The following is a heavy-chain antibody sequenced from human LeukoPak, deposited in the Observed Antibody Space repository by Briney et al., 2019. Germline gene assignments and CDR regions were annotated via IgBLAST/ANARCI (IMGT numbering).Heavy chain of an antibody. Sequence: SETLSLTCTVSGGSISSYYWSWIRQPAGKGLERIGRIYTSGSTNYNPSLKSRVTMSVDTSKNQFSLKLSSVTAADTAVYYCASGEPYNSSFYAFDIWGQGTMVTVSS. CDR3: ASGEPYNSSFYAFDI. CDR2: IYTSGST. D-gene: IGHD6-13*01. CDR1: GGSISSYY. J-gene: IGHJ3*02. V-gene: IGHV4-4*07.